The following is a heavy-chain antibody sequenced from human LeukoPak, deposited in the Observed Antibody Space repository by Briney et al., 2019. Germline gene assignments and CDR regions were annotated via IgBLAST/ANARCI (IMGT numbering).Heavy chain of an antibody. J-gene: IGHJ4*02. CDR2: IYPSDSDT. CDR3: ARSSRIGYSFLLEDY. D-gene: IGHD5-18*01. V-gene: IGHV5-51*01. Sequence: GESLKISCKVFGSSFTNYWIGWVRQMPGKGLEWMGIIYPSDSDTRYSPSFQGQVTISVDKSISTAYLQWNSLKASDTAMYYCARSSRIGYSFLLEDYWGQGTLVTVSS. CDR1: GSSFTNYW.